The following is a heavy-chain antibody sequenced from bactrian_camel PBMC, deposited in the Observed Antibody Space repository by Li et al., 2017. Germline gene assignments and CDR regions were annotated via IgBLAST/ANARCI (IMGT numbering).Heavy chain of an antibody. Sequence: HVQLVESGGGSVQAGGSLRLSCTASGVTFDDHDMAWYRQGSGNECEFVSSISSDGDTDYADFVKGRFTISQDNAKNTVHPQMNNLKPEDSNMYYCAAQYTGISGCYSTSLDPATFDYWGQGTQVTVS. D-gene: IGHD1*01. J-gene: IGHJ4*01. CDR3: AAQYTGISGCYSTSLDPATFDY. V-gene: IGHV3S60*01. CDR2: ISSDGDT. CDR1: GVTFDDHD.